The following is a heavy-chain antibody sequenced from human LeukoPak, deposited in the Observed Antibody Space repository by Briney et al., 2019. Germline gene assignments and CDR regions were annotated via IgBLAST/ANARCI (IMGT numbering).Heavy chain of an antibody. D-gene: IGHD2-15*01. Sequence: GESLKISCKGSGYSFTSYWIGWVRQMPGKGLEWMGIIYPGDSDTRYSPSFQGQVTISADKSISTAYLQWSSLKASDTAMYYCAGSSGYCSGGSCLYYYGMDVWGQGTTVTVSS. CDR2: IYPGDSDT. J-gene: IGHJ6*02. CDR3: AGSSGYCSGGSCLYYYGMDV. V-gene: IGHV5-51*01. CDR1: GYSFTSYW.